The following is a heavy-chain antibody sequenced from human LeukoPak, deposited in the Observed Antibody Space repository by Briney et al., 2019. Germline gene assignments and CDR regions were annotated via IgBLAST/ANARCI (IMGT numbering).Heavy chain of an antibody. CDR3: ARHSSGWFHFDY. CDR1: GGSISSYY. Sequence: SETLSLTCTVSGGSISSYYWSWIRQPPGKGLEWIGYIYYSGSTNYNPSLKSRVTISVDTSKNQFSLKLSSVTAADTAVYYCARHSSGWFHFDYWGQGTLVTVSS. J-gene: IGHJ4*02. D-gene: IGHD6-19*01. CDR2: IYYSGST. V-gene: IGHV4-59*08.